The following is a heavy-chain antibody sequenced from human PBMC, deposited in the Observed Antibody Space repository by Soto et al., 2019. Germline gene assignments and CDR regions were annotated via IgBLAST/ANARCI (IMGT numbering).Heavy chain of an antibody. D-gene: IGHD4-17*01. J-gene: IGHJ5*02. V-gene: IGHV4-31*01. CDR1: AGPISSGLYY. CDR3: ARKNDYGGKGVWFDP. CDR2: IYYSGST. Sequence: SETLTLTCTVSAGPISSGLYYWSWIRQHPGKGLERIGYIYYSGSTYYNPSLKRPVTISVDTSKNQFSLKLSSVTAADTAVYYCARKNDYGGKGVWFDPWGQGTLVTVSS.